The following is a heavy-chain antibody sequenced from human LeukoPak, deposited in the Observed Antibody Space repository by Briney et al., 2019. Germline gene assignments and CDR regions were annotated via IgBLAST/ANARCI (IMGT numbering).Heavy chain of an antibody. V-gene: IGHV1-18*01. CDR2: INPNSGGT. J-gene: IGHJ4*02. CDR3: ARWGSITMVRGVPETVDY. Sequence: ASVKVSCKASGYTFTSYDISWVRQAPGQGLEWMGWINPNSGGTNYAQKFQGRVTMTTDTSTSTAYMELRSLRSDDTAVYYCARWGSITMVRGVPETVDYWGQGTLVTVSS. D-gene: IGHD3-10*01. CDR1: GYTFTSYD.